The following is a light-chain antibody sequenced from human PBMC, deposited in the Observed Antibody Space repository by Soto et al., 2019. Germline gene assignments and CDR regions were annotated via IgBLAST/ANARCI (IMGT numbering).Light chain of an antibody. V-gene: IGKV1-33*01. Sequence: DIQMTQSPSSLSASVGDRVTITCQASQDINNYLNWYQQKPGKAPKLLIYDASNLETGVPPRFSGSGSGTDFTFTISSLQPEDSATYYCQQYDNLPLTFGGGTKVEIK. J-gene: IGKJ4*01. CDR3: QQYDNLPLT. CDR1: QDINNY. CDR2: DAS.